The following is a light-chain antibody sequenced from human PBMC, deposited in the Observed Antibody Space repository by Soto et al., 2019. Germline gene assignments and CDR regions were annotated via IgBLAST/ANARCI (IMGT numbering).Light chain of an antibody. CDR2: EVG. J-gene: IGLJ2*01. CDR1: SSDIGVYNY. V-gene: IGLV2-14*01. CDR3: SSYISNSVVI. Sequence: QSALTQPASVSGSPGQSITISCTGTSSDIGVYNYVSWYQQHPGKAPKLIIYEVGNRPSGVSNRFSGSKSRNTASLTISGLQAEDEADYYCSSYISNSVVIFGGGTKLTVL.